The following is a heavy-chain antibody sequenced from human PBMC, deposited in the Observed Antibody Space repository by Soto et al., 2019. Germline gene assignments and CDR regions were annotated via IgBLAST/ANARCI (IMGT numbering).Heavy chain of an antibody. CDR3: ARLYSRAYDI. CDR1: GFTFSSYA. V-gene: IGHV3-23*01. Sequence: EVQLLESGGGSVQPGGSLRLSCAASGFTFSSYAMTWVRQTPGQGLRWVSTVTAGGDNTYHADSVKGRFTISRDTSKNTLYLQMNRLRVEDTAIYHCARLYSRAYDIWGQGTMVTVSS. D-gene: IGHD2-15*01. J-gene: IGHJ3*02. CDR2: VTAGGDNT.